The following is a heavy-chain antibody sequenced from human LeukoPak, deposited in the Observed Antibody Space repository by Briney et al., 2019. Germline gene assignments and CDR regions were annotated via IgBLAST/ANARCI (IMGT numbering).Heavy chain of an antibody. CDR2: IIPIFGTA. Sequence: SVKVSCKASGSTFSSYAISWVRQAPGQGLEWMGGIIPIFGTANYAQKFQGRVTITADESTSTAYMELSSLRSEDTAVYYCARGRVPAATYNWFDPWGQGTLVTVSS. CDR3: ARGRVPAATYNWFDP. CDR1: GSTFSSYA. J-gene: IGHJ5*02. V-gene: IGHV1-69*13. D-gene: IGHD2-2*01.